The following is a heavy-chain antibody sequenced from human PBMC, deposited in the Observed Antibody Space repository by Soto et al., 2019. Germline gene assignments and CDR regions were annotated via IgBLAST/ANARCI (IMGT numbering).Heavy chain of an antibody. Sequence: QLQLQESGPGLVKPSETLSLTCTVSGGSISSSSYYWGWIRQPPGKGLEWIGSIYYSGSTYYNPSLKSRVTISVDTSKNQFSLKLSSVTAADTAVYYCARHESSNNWNDLRMDAFDIWGQGTMVTVSS. CDR1: GGSISSSSYY. CDR2: IYYSGST. CDR3: ARHESSNNWNDLRMDAFDI. V-gene: IGHV4-39*01. D-gene: IGHD1-1*01. J-gene: IGHJ3*02.